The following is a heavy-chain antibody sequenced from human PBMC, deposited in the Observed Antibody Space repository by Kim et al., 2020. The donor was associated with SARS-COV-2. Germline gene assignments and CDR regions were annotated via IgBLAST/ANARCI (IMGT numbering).Heavy chain of an antibody. V-gene: IGHV3-72*01. Sequence: GGSLRLSCAASGFTFSDHYIDWVRQAPGKGLEWVGRTRNKANNYATEYAASVKGRFTISRDDSKNSLYLQMNSLKTEDTAVYYCARGWPTGFDYWGQGTLVTVSS. CDR3: ARGWPTGFDY. J-gene: IGHJ4*02. D-gene: IGHD4-4*01. CDR1: GFTFSDHY. CDR2: TRNKANNYAT.